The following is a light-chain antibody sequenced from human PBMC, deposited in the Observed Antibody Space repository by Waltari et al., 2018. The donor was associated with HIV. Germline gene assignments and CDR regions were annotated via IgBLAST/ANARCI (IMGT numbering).Light chain of an antibody. CDR3: SSYAGSNKLV. CDR2: GNN. V-gene: IGLV1-40*01. Sequence: QSVLTQPPSVSGAPGQRVTISCTGSSSNIGAGYDVHWYQQLPGTAPKLLIYGNNNRPSGVPDRFSGSKSGTSASLAITGLQAEDEADYYCSSYAGSNKLVFGGGTKLTVV. CDR1: SSNIGAGYD. J-gene: IGLJ2*01.